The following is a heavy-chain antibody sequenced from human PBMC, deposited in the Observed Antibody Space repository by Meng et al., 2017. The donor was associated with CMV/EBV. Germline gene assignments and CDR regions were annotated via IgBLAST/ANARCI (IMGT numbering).Heavy chain of an antibody. CDR2: ISSSGSDT. Sequence: LAGAASGFTFSNNYMCGIRQAPGKGLEWLSYISSSGSDTFFADSVRGRFTVSRDNAKNSLYLQLNSLRAEDAAVYYCAKAGSAWDFDYWGQGTQVTVSS. D-gene: IGHD6-19*01. CDR1: GFTFSNNY. J-gene: IGHJ4*02. CDR3: AKAGSAWDFDY. V-gene: IGHV3-11*01.